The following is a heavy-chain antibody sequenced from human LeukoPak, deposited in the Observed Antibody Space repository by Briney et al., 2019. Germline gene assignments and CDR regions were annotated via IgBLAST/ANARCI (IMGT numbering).Heavy chain of an antibody. J-gene: IGHJ6*02. D-gene: IGHD3-10*01. CDR2: IRSGSSYI. CDR3: ARDGIAWSGDSPLDYGIGV. Sequence: KAGGSLRLSCAASGFTFSSYGMHWVRQAPGKGLEWVSVIRSGSSYIYYADSVKGRFTISRDNVKNSLYLQMNSLRAEDTAVYYWARDGIAWSGDSPLDYGIGVWGQGHTVTVS. CDR1: GFTFSSYG. V-gene: IGHV3-21*01.